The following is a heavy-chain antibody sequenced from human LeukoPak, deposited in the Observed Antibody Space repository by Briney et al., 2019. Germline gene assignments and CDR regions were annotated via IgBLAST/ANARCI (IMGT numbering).Heavy chain of an antibody. CDR3: ARVPPWSSSDSD. V-gene: IGHV3-49*03. CDR2: IRSKTYGGTT. D-gene: IGHD6-13*01. Sequence: GGSLRLSCTASGFPFGDYAMSWFRQAPGKGLEWVGFIRSKTYGGTTDYAASVKDRFTISRDDSKSIAYLQMNSLRAEDTAVYYCARVPPWSSSDSDWGQGTLVTVSS. J-gene: IGHJ4*02. CDR1: GFPFGDYA.